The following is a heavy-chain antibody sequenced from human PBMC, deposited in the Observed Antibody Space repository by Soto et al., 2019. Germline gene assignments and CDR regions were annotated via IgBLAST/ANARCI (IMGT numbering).Heavy chain of an antibody. CDR3: ARGMYVEY. J-gene: IGHJ4*02. Sequence: QVHLVQSGAEVKKPGASVKVSCKGSGYGFTTYGITWVRQATGQGLEWMAWISAHNGNTNYAQKLQGRVTVTRDTSTSTAYMELSSLRSHDTAVYYCARGMYVEYWGQGALVTVAS. CDR2: ISAHNGNT. CDR1: GYGFTTYG. D-gene: IGHD1-1*01. V-gene: IGHV1-18*01.